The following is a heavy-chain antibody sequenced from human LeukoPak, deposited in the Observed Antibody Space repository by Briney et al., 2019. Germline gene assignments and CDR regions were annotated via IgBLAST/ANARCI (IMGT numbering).Heavy chain of an antibody. V-gene: IGHV3-74*01. CDR3: VSSYCSGGSCYSASGY. CDR1: GFTFSSYW. Sequence: GGSLRLSCAASGFTFSSYWMHWVRQTPGKGLVWVSRINSDGSSTSYADSVKGRFTISRDNAKNTLYLQMNSLRAEDTAVYYCVSSYCSGGSCYSASGYWGQGTLVTVSS. D-gene: IGHD2-15*01. J-gene: IGHJ4*02. CDR2: INSDGSST.